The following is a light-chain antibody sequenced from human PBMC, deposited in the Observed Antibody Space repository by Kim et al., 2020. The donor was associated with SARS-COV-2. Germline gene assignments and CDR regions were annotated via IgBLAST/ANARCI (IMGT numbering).Light chain of an antibody. CDR2: AAS. CDR3: QHRSNWT. CDR1: RVVSSF. Sequence: LSLSPGKAAPSSCTTRRVVSSFLSCYQQHPGQAPRLLFCAASSAATVLPAMFSGGGSGTYFTLTISSLEPEYFAVYYCQHRSNWTFGQGTQVDIK. V-gene: IGKV3-11*01. J-gene: IGKJ1*01.